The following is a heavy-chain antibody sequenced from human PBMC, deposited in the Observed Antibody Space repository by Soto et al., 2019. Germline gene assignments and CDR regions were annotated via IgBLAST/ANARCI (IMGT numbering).Heavy chain of an antibody. Sequence: DVQLLESGGGLVQPGGSLTLSCAASGFIFSDYAMNWVRQAPGKGLEWVSSIGGGNTDRYYADSVKGRFIISRDNSKNTMYLQMNRLRDDDTAVYYCAKDAVSYNGKWDWFDSWGQGTLVTVSS. V-gene: IGHV3-23*01. CDR1: GFIFSDYA. J-gene: IGHJ5*01. D-gene: IGHD1-26*01. CDR3: AKDAVSYNGKWDWFDS. CDR2: IGGGNTDR.